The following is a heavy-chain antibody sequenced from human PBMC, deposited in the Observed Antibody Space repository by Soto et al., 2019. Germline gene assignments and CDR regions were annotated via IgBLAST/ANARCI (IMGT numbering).Heavy chain of an antibody. Sequence: QITLKESGPTLVKPTQTLTLTCTFSGFSLSTSGVGVGWIRQPPGKALEWLALIYWDDDKRYSPSLKSRLTIPQAPSNHPVVLTMTTTDPVDTATYYCAPLPRGDAASIYFDYWGQGTLVTVSS. V-gene: IGHV2-5*02. CDR3: APLPRGDAASIYFDY. J-gene: IGHJ4*02. D-gene: IGHD3-10*01. CDR2: IYWDDDK. CDR1: GFSLSTSGVG.